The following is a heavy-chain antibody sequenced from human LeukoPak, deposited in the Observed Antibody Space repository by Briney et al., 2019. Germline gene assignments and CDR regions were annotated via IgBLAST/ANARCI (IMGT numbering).Heavy chain of an antibody. CDR2: MNPNSGNT. Sequence: ASVKVSCKASGYTFTSYDINWVRQATGQGLEWMGWMNPNSGNTGYAQKFQGRVTMTRNTSISTAYMELSSLRSEDTAVYYCARAKKERWELQAGNWFDPWGQGTLVTVSS. D-gene: IGHD1-26*01. J-gene: IGHJ5*02. CDR1: GYTFTSYD. V-gene: IGHV1-8*01. CDR3: ARAKKERWELQAGNWFDP.